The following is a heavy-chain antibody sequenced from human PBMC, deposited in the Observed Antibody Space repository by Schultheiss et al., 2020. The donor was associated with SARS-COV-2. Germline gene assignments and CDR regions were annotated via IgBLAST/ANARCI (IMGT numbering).Heavy chain of an antibody. J-gene: IGHJ3*02. CDR3: TRDYCSGGSCYSMGGPPDI. CDR2: IRSKAYGGTT. D-gene: IGHD2-15*01. CDR1: GFTFSSYA. V-gene: IGHV3-49*04. Sequence: GGSLRLSCAASGFTFSSYAMHWVRQAPGKGLEWVGFIRSKAYGGTTEYAASVKGRFTISRDDSKSIAYLQMNSLKTEDTAVYYCTRDYCSGGSCYSMGGPPDIWGQGTMVTVSS.